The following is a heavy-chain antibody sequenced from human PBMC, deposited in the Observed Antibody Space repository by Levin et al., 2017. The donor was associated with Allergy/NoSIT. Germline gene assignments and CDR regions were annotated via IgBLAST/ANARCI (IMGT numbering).Heavy chain of an antibody. CDR2: MNPNSGNT. CDR1: GYTFTSYD. Sequence: ASVKVSCKASGYTFTSYDINWVRQATGQGLEWMGWMNPNSGNTGYAQKFQGRVTMTRNTSISTAYMELSSLRSEDTAVYYCARATPPAKRGVWWFDPWGQGTLVTVSS. J-gene: IGHJ5*02. CDR3: ARATPPAKRGVWWFDP. D-gene: IGHD2-2*01. V-gene: IGHV1-8*01.